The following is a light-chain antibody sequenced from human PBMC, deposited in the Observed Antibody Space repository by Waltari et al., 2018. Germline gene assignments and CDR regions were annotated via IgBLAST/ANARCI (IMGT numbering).Light chain of an antibody. V-gene: IGKV1-5*03. J-gene: IGKJ1*01. CDR1: QSISSW. Sequence: DIQMTQSPSTLSASVGDRVTITCRASQSISSWLAWYQQKPGKAPKLLIYKASSLESGVPSRFSGCGSGTEFTLTISSLQPDDFATYYFQQYNSYPWTFGQGTKVEIK. CDR2: KAS. CDR3: QQYNSYPWT.